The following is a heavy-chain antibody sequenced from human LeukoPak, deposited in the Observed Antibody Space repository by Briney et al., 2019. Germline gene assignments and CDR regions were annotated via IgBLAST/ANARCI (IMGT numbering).Heavy chain of an antibody. CDR2: ISGSGGST. Sequence: PGGSLRLSCAASGFTFSSYAMSWVRQAPGKGLEWVSAISGSGGSTYYADSVKGRFTISRDNSKNTLYLQMNSLRDEDTAVYFCARGNSYTSPYYFDYWGQGTLVTVSS. CDR1: GFTFSSYA. D-gene: IGHD5-18*01. CDR3: ARGNSYTSPYYFDY. V-gene: IGHV3-23*01. J-gene: IGHJ4*02.